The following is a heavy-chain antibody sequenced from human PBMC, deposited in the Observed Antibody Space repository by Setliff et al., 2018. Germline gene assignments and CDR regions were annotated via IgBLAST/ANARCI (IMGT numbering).Heavy chain of an antibody. V-gene: IGHV4-39*07. Sequence: SETLSLTCTVSGGSISSSSYYWGWIRQPPGKGLKWIGSIYYSGSTHYNPALKSRVTISVDTSKNQFSLKLNSVTAADTAVYYCARDLHGYNYFDYWGQGTLVTVSS. CDR2: IYYSGST. J-gene: IGHJ4*02. CDR3: ARDLHGYNYFDY. CDR1: GGSISSSSYY. D-gene: IGHD5-12*01.